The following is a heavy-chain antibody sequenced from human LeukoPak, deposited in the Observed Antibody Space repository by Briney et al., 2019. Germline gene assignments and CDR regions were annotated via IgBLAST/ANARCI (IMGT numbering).Heavy chain of an antibody. Sequence: GGSLRLSCAASGFTFSSYWMHWVRQAPGKGLVWVSRINTDGSSTSYADSVKGRFTISRDNSKNTLYLQMNSLRAEDTAVYYCAKDQMYDITIFDYWGQGTLVTVSS. D-gene: IGHD3-3*01. CDR3: AKDQMYDITIFDY. CDR2: INTDGSST. J-gene: IGHJ4*02. CDR1: GFTFSSYW. V-gene: IGHV3-74*01.